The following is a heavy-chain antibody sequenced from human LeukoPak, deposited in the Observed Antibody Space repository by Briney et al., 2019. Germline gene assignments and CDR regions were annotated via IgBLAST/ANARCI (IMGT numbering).Heavy chain of an antibody. V-gene: IGHV3-7*03. J-gene: IGHJ6*02. CDR2: IKQDGSEK. Sequence: PGGSLRLSCAASGFTFSSYWMSWVRQAPGKGLEWVANIKQDGSEKYYVDSVKGRFTISRDNAKNTVYLQMDSLRAEDTAIFYCAKGELSSGTYIRYYFYYHGMDVWGQGTTVTVSS. CDR1: GFTFSSYW. D-gene: IGHD3-10*01. CDR3: AKGELSSGTYIRYYFYYHGMDV.